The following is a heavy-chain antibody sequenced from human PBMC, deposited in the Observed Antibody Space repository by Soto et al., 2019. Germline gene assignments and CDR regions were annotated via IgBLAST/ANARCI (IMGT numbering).Heavy chain of an antibody. Sequence: ASVKVSCKASGYTFTGYYMHWVRQAPGQGLEWMGWINPNSGGTNYAQKFQGWVTMTRDTSISTAYMELSRLRSDDTAVYYCARGYLWFGESLDIWGRGTMVTVSS. V-gene: IGHV1-2*04. CDR2: INPNSGGT. CDR1: GYTFTGYY. J-gene: IGHJ3*02. D-gene: IGHD3-10*01. CDR3: ARGYLWFGESLDI.